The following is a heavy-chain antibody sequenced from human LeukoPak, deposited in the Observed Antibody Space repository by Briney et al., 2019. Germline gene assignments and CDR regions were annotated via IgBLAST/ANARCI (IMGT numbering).Heavy chain of an antibody. D-gene: IGHD2-15*01. CDR3: ARRGRGCYMDV. V-gene: IGHV4-39*01. CDR2: IYYSGST. CDR1: GDSISSSSYY. J-gene: IGHJ6*04. Sequence: PSETLSLTCTVSGDSISSSSYYWGWIRQPPGKGLEWIGSIYYSGSTYYNPSLKSRVTISVDTSKNQFSLNLSSVTAADTAVYYCARRGRGCYMDVWGKGTTVTVSS.